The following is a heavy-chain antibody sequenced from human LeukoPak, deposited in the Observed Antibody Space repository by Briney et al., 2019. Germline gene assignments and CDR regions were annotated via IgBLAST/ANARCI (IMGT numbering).Heavy chain of an antibody. Sequence: GGSLRLSCAASGFTFSSYAMGWVRQAPGKGLEWVSAISGSGGSTYYADSVKGRFTISRDNSKNTLYLQMNSLRAEDTAVYYCAKDVVDTAFPYYYYYYMDVWGKGTTVTVSS. J-gene: IGHJ6*03. CDR1: GFTFSSYA. CDR2: ISGSGGST. CDR3: AKDVVDTAFPYYYYYYMDV. D-gene: IGHD5-18*01. V-gene: IGHV3-23*01.